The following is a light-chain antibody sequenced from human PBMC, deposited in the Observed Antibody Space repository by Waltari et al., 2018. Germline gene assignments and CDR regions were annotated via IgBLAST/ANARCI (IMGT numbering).Light chain of an antibody. J-gene: IGKJ5*01. CDR2: AAS. Sequence: IQLTQSPSSLSASVGDRVTLTCRASQGISNYLAWYQQKPGKAPKCLIYAASTLPSGVPSGCSGSGSGTDFTLTIGSLQPEDFATYFCQQLNDVPITFGQGTRLEIK. CDR1: QGISNY. V-gene: IGKV1-9*01. CDR3: QQLNDVPIT.